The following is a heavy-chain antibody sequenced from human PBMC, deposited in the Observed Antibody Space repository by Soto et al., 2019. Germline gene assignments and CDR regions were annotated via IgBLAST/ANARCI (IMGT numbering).Heavy chain of an antibody. CDR2: ISYDGSNK. CDR3: AKSFGLMIPHFDY. J-gene: IGHJ4*02. D-gene: IGHD2-8*01. V-gene: IGHV3-30*18. Sequence: QVQLVESGGGVVQPGRSLRLSCAASGFTFSSYGMHWVRQAPGKGLEWVAVISYDGSNKYYADSVKGRFTISRDNSKNTLYLQMNSLRAEDTAVYYCAKSFGLMIPHFDYWGQGTLVTVSS. CDR1: GFTFSSYG.